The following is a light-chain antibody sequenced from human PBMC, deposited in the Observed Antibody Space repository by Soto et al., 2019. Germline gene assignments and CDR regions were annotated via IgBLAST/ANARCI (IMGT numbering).Light chain of an antibody. V-gene: IGKV1-12*01. CDR1: QGISSW. J-gene: IGKJ1*01. Sequence: DIQMTQSPSSVSASVGDRVTITCRASQGISSWLAWYQQKPGKAPKLLIYAASSLQSGVPSRISGSGSGTEFTLTISRLEPEDFAVYYCQQSDDSPGTFGQGTKVDIK. CDR3: QQSDDSPGT. CDR2: AAS.